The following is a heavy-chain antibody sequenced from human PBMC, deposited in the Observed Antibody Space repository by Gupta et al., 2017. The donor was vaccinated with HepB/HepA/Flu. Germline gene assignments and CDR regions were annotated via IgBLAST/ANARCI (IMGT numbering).Heavy chain of an antibody. CDR1: GFTFSSDG. D-gene: IGHD1-7*01. CDR3: ARTQTGTSAFDF. CDR2: IWYDGSYK. V-gene: IGHV3-33*01. J-gene: IGHJ3*01. Sequence: QVQLVESGGGVAQSGRSLRLSCAASGFTFSSDGMYWVRQAPGKGLEWVAAIWYDGSYKYYVDAVKGRFIISRDNSKNTVYLQMNSLRVEDTAVYYCARTQTGTSAFDFWGQGTMVAVSS.